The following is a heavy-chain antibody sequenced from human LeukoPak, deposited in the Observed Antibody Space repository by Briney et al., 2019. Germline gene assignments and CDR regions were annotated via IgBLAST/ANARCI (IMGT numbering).Heavy chain of an antibody. Sequence: GGSLRLSCAASGFTFSSHDMHWVRQAPGKGLEWVAIISYDGGKKDYADSVKGRFTISRDNSKNTLYLQMNSLRAEDTAVYYCAKDRCSNGIGCFYYYMDVWGKGTTVTTSS. D-gene: IGHD2-8*01. V-gene: IGHV3-30*18. CDR2: ISYDGGKK. CDR1: GFTFSSHD. CDR3: AKDRCSNGIGCFYYYMDV. J-gene: IGHJ6*03.